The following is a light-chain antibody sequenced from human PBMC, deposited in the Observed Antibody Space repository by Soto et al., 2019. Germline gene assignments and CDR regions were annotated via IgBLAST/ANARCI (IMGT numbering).Light chain of an antibody. V-gene: IGKV1-39*01. CDR2: AAS. Sequence: DIQMTQSPSSLSASVGDRVTITCRASQSISNFLNWYQQKPGKAPKLLIYAASSLQSGVPSRFSGSGSGTDFTLTISSLQPGDFATYYCQQSYSTPFTFGPGTKVDIK. CDR1: QSISNF. J-gene: IGKJ3*01. CDR3: QQSYSTPFT.